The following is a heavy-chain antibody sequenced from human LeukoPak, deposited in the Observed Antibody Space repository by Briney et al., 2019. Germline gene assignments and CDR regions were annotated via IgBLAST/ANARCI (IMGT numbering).Heavy chain of an antibody. CDR1: GGSFSGYY. J-gene: IGHJ4*02. V-gene: IGHV4-34*01. CDR2: INHSGST. CDR3: ARGPLTDGPFVY. Sequence: SETLSLTCAVYGGSFSGYYWSWIRQPPGKGLEWIGEINHSGSTNYNPSLKSRVTISVDTSKNQFSLKLSSVTAADTAVYYCARGPLTDGPFVYWGQGTLVTVSS. D-gene: IGHD3-16*01.